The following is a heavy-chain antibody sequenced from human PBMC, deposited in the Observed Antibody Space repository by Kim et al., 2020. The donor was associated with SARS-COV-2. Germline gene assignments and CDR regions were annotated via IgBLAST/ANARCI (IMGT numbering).Heavy chain of an antibody. CDR3: AKDIRPLYYYDSSGYNAFDI. J-gene: IGHJ3*02. CDR1: GFTFDDYA. CDR2: ISWNSGSI. D-gene: IGHD3-22*01. V-gene: IGHV3-9*01. Sequence: GGSLRLSCAASGFTFDDYAMHWVRQAPGKGLEWVSGISWNSGSIGYADSVKGRFTISRDNAKNSLYLQMNSLRAEDTALYYCAKDIRPLYYYDSSGYNAFDIWGQGTMVTVSS.